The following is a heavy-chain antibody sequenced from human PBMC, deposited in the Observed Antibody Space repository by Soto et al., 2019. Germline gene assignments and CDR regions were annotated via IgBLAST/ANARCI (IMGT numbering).Heavy chain of an antibody. CDR1: GGSIRTGDYY. J-gene: IGHJ6*02. Sequence: SETLSLTCTVSGGSIRTGDYYWSWIRQPPGKGLEWIGYIYYSGGTYYNPSLKSRVTISVDMSKNQFSLKLSSVTAADTAVYYCARVGLNYYDSSGHYGMDVWGQGTTVTVSS. V-gene: IGHV4-30-4*01. D-gene: IGHD3-22*01. CDR2: IYYSGGT. CDR3: ARVGLNYYDSSGHYGMDV.